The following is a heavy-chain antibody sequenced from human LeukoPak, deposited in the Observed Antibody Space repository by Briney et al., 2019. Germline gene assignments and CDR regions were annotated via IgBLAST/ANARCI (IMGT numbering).Heavy chain of an antibody. CDR3: VRDKDGYNF. CDR2: IDTDGKTT. D-gene: IGHD5-24*01. J-gene: IGHJ4*02. V-gene: IGHV3-74*01. CDR1: GFTFNTYA. Sequence: AGGSLRLSCAASGFTFNTYAMHWVRQAPGKGLVWVARIDTDGKTTTYADSVTGRFTISRDNAKNMLYVQMNSLRDEDTAVYYCVRDKDGYNFWGQGTLVSVSS.